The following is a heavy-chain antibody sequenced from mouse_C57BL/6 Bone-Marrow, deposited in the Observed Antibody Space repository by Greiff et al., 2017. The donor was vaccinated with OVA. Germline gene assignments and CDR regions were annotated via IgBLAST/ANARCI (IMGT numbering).Heavy chain of an antibody. Sequence: EVQLVESGGGLVKPGGSLKLSCAASGFTFSSYAMSWVRQTPEKRLEWVATISHGGSYTYYPDNVKGRFTFTTDTATNNVYMQMSNLKSEDTAMYYCARRSYYYGQFAYWGQGTLVTVSA. V-gene: IGHV5-4*03. J-gene: IGHJ3*01. CDR2: ISHGGSYT. CDR1: GFTFSSYA. D-gene: IGHD1-1*01. CDR3: ARRSYYYGQFAY.